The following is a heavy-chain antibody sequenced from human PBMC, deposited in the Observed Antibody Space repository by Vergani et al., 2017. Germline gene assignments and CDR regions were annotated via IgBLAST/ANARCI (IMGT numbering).Heavy chain of an antibody. J-gene: IGHJ6*02. CDR2: INHSGST. D-gene: IGHD6-13*01. CDR3: ARGPTKSIAAAVRGNYYYYGMDV. CDR1: GGSFSGYY. Sequence: QVQLQRWGAGLLKPSETLSLTCAVYGGSFSGYYWSWIRQPPGKGLEWIGEINHSGSTNYNPSLKSRVTISVDTSKNQFSQKLSSVTAADTAVYYCARGPTKSIAAAVRGNYYYYGMDVWGQGTTVTVSS. V-gene: IGHV4-34*01.